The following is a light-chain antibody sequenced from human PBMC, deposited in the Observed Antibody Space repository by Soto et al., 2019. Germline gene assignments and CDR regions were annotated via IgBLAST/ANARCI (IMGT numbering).Light chain of an antibody. V-gene: IGKV1-5*01. CDR3: QQYNSYGT. J-gene: IGKJ2*01. CDR2: DAS. CDR1: QNISVW. Sequence: DIQMTQSPSTLSASVGDGVTITCRASQNISVWLAWYQQRPGKAPKSLMYDASSLETGVPSRFSGSGFGTEFALTISSLQPDDFATFYCQQYNSYGTFGQGTKLEIK.